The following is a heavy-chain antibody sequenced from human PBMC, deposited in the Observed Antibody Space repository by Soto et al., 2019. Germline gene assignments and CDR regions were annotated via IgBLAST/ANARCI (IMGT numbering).Heavy chain of an antibody. J-gene: IGHJ4*02. D-gene: IGHD3-9*01. Sequence: GGSLRLSCVASGFSLANFPMDWVRQPPGKGLEWISSISPGGDNIYDAEFEKRRITSSRDNATNSLFLQMSSLRDEDAALYYGGKGPHLDLDWPYDIDSWGQGTPVTVSS. CDR3: GKGPHLDLDWPYDIDS. CDR2: ISPGGDNI. CDR1: GFSLANFP. V-gene: IGHV3-48*02.